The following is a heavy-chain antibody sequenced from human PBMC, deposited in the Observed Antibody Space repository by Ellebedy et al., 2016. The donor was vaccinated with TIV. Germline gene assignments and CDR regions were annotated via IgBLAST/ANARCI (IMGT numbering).Heavy chain of an antibody. CDR3: ARENDYGMDV. Sequence: GESLKISXAASGFTFSSYWMHWVRQAPGKGLVWVSRINSDGSSTSYADSVKGRFTISRDNAKNTLYLQMNSLRAEDTAVYYCARENDYGMDVWGQGTTVTVSS. J-gene: IGHJ6*02. CDR1: GFTFSSYW. V-gene: IGHV3-74*01. CDR2: INSDGSST.